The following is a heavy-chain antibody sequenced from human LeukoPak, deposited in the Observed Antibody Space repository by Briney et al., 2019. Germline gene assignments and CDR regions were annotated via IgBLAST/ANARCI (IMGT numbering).Heavy chain of an antibody. CDR1: GFSFSTYS. CDR2: ISSVITTK. Sequence: GGSLRLSCAASGFSFSTYSMNWVRQAPGKGLEWVSYISSVITTKYYADSVKGRFTISRDNAKNSLYLQMNSLRAEDTAMYYCARRLPTARTGFDCWGQGTLVTVSS. CDR3: ARRLPTARTGFDC. V-gene: IGHV3-48*01. D-gene: IGHD6-6*01. J-gene: IGHJ4*02.